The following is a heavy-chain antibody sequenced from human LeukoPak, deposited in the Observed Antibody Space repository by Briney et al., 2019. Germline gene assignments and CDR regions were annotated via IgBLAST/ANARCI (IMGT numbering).Heavy chain of an antibody. V-gene: IGHV1-18*04. J-gene: IGHJ6*04. CDR1: GYTFTSYG. Sequence: ASVKVSCKASGYTFTSYGISWVRQAPGQGLEWMGWISAYNGNTNYAQKLQGRVTMTTDTSTSTAYMELRSLRSDDTAVYYCARDRYCSGGSCYPWSSYYYYGMDVWGKGTTVTVSS. CDR2: ISAYNGNT. CDR3: ARDRYCSGGSCYPWSSYYYYGMDV. D-gene: IGHD2-15*01.